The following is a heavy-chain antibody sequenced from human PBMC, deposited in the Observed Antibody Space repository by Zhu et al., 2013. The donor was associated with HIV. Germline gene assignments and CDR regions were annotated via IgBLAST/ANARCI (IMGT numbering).Heavy chain of an antibody. Sequence: VQLVQSGAEVKKPGSSVKVSCKASGGTFSSYAISWVRQAPGQGLEWMGGIIPIFGTANYAQKFQGRVTITADKSTSTAYMELSSLRSEDTAVYYCARDKTNYDFWSGQLYYYYGMDVWGQGTTVTVSS. CDR1: GGTFSSYA. CDR2: IIPIFGTA. J-gene: IGHJ6*02. D-gene: IGHD3-3*01. V-gene: IGHV1-69*06. CDR3: ARDKTNYDFWSGQLYYYYGMDV.